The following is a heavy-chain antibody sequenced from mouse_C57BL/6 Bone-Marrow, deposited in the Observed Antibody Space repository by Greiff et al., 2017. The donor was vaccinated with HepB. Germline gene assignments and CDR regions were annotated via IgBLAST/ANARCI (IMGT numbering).Heavy chain of an antibody. D-gene: IGHD2-14*01. J-gene: IGHJ3*01. CDR1: GYTFTSYG. CDR3: ARQKRYLAWFAY. V-gene: IGHV1-81*01. Sequence: QVQLQQSGAELARPGASVKLSCKASGYTFTSYGISWVKQRTGQGLEWIGEIYPRSGNTYYNEKFKGKATLTADKSSSPAYMELRSLTSEDAAVYFCARQKRYLAWFAYWGQGTLVTVSA. CDR2: IYPRSGNT.